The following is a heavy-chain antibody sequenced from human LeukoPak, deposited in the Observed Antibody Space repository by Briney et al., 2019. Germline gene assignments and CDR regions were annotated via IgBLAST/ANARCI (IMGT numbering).Heavy chain of an antibody. J-gene: IGHJ4*02. Sequence: PGGSLRLSCAASGFTFSSYSMNWVRQAPGKGLEWVSSISSSSSYIYYADSVKGRFTISRDNAKNSLYLQMNSLRAEDTAVYYCAKRVVPARHFDYWGQGTLVTVSS. V-gene: IGHV3-21*04. CDR1: GFTFSSYS. CDR2: ISSSSSYI. CDR3: AKRVVPARHFDY. D-gene: IGHD2-2*01.